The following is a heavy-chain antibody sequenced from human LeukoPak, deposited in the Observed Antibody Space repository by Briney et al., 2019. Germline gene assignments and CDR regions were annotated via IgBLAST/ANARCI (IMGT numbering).Heavy chain of an antibody. CDR3: ARGRGSSWYFPFDY. CDR1: GGSFSGYY. V-gene: IGHV4-34*01. J-gene: IGHJ4*02. D-gene: IGHD6-13*01. CDR2: INHSGST. Sequence: PSETLSLTCAVYGGSFSGYYWSWIRQPPGKGLEWIGEINHSGSTNYNPSLKSRVTISVDTSKNQFSLKLSSVTAADTAVYYCARGRGSSWYFPFDYWGQGTLVTVS.